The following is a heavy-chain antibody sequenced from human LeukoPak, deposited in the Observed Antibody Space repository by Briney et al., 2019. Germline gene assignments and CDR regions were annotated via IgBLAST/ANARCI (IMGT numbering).Heavy chain of an antibody. V-gene: IGHV4-59*01. Sequence: SETLSLTCTVSGGSISSYYWSWIRQPPGKGLEWIGYIYYSGSTNYNPSLKSRVTISVDTSKNQFSLKLSSVTAADTAVYYCARGKGNFQHWGQGTLVTVSS. J-gene: IGHJ1*01. CDR1: GGSISSYY. CDR2: IYYSGST. CDR3: ARGKGNFQH.